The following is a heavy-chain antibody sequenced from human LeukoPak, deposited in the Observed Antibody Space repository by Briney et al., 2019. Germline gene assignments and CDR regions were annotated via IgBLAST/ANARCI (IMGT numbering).Heavy chain of an antibody. Sequence: GRSLRLSCAASGFTFSSYAIDWVRQAPGKGLEWVALISYDGSKKYYAESVKGRFTISRDNSKNTLYLQMNSLRAEDTAVYYCAKTTTAQARLAEYYYDSSGYTPYYFDYWGQGTLVTVSS. D-gene: IGHD3-22*01. CDR1: GFTFSSYA. V-gene: IGHV3-30-3*02. CDR3: AKTTTAQARLAEYYYDSSGYTPYYFDY. CDR2: ISYDGSKK. J-gene: IGHJ4*02.